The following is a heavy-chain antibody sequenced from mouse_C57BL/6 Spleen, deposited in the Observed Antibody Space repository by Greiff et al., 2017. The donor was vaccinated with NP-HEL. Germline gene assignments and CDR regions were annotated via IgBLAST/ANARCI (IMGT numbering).Heavy chain of an antibody. V-gene: IGHV5-17*01. J-gene: IGHJ2*01. CDR2: ISSGSSTI. D-gene: IGHD2-1*01. CDR1: GFTFSDYG. CDR3: ARAIYYGNYFDY. Sequence: DVKLVESGGGLVKPGGSLKLSCAASGFTFSDYGMHWVRQAPEKGLEWVAYISSGSSTIYYADTVKGRFTISRDNAKNALFLQMTSLRSEDTAMYYCARAIYYGNYFDYWGQGTTLTVSS.